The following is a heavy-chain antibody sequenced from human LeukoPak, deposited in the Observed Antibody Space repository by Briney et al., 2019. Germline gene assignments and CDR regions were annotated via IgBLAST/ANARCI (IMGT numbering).Heavy chain of an antibody. J-gene: IGHJ4*02. D-gene: IGHD4-17*01. CDR2: FDPEDGET. CDR3: ATDQAYGDYFDY. V-gene: IGHV1-24*01. Sequence: ASVRVSCKVSGYTLTELSMHWVRQAPGKGLEWMGGFDPEDGETIYAQKFQGRVTMTEDTSTDTAYMELSSLRSEDTAVYYCATDQAYGDYFDYWGQGTLVTVSS. CDR1: GYTLTELS.